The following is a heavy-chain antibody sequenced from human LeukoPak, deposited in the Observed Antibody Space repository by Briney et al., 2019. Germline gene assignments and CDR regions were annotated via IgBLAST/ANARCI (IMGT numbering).Heavy chain of an antibody. D-gene: IGHD3-3*01. V-gene: IGHV1-69*05. J-gene: IGHJ5*02. CDR1: GYTFTGYY. Sequence: SVKVSCKASGYTFTGYYMHWVRQAPGQGLEWMGGIIPIFGTANYAQKFQGRVTITTDESTSTAYMELSSLRSEDTAVYYCARGVLQYDFWSGYYVDWFDPWGQGTLVTVSS. CDR3: ARGVLQYDFWSGYYVDWFDP. CDR2: IIPIFGTA.